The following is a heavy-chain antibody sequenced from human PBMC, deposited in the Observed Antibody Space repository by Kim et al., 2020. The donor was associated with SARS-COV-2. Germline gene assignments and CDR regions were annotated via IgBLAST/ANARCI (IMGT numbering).Heavy chain of an antibody. CDR1: GGSFSGYY. V-gene: IGHV4-34*01. D-gene: IGHD3-22*01. CDR3: ARRLHYYDSSGGYYFDY. Sequence: SETLSLTCAVYGGSFSGYYWSWIRQPPGKGLEWIGEINHSGSTNYNPSLKSRVTISVDTSKNQFSLKLSSVTAADTAVYYCARRLHYYDSSGGYYFDYWGQGTLVTVSS. CDR2: INHSGST. J-gene: IGHJ4*02.